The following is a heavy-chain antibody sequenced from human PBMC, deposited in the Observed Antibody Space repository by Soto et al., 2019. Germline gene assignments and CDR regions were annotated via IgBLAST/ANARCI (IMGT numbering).Heavy chain of an antibody. Sequence: ASVKVSCKASGYTFIGYYLHWVRQAPGQGLEWMGWINPSNGNTNYAQKLQGRVTMTTDTSTSTAYMELRSLRSDDTAVYYCARMQWELHWFDPWGQGTLVTVSS. CDR1: GYTFIGYY. CDR2: INPSNGNT. J-gene: IGHJ5*02. D-gene: IGHD1-26*01. V-gene: IGHV1-18*04. CDR3: ARMQWELHWFDP.